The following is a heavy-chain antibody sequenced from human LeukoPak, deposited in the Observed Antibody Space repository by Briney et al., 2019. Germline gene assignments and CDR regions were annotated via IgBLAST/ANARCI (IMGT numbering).Heavy chain of an antibody. J-gene: IGHJ4*02. D-gene: IGHD1-1*01. V-gene: IGHV4-39*07. CDR1: GGSISSSTYY. CDR3: ARGWNEFDY. Sequence: PSETLSLTCTVSGGSISSSTYYWGWIRQSPGKGLEWIGSVHYSGGSYYNPSLKSRVTISLNTSKNQFSLKLTSVTAADTAVYYCARGWNEFDYWGQGTLVTVSS. CDR2: VHYSGGS.